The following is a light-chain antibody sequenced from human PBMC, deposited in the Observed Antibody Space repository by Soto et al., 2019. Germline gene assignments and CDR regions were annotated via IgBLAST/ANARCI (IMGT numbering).Light chain of an antibody. CDR1: QSVSSSS. CDR3: QQYGSSPET. J-gene: IGKJ1*01. V-gene: IGKV3-20*01. CDR2: GAS. Sequence: EIVLTQSPGTLSLSPGERGTLSCRASQSVSSSSLAWYQQKPGQPPMLLIYGASSRATGIPDRFSGSGSGTDFTLTISRLEPEDFAVYYCQQYGSSPETFGQGTKVEIK.